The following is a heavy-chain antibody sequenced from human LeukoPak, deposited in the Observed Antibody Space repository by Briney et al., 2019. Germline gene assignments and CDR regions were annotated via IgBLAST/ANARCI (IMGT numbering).Heavy chain of an antibody. J-gene: IGHJ4*02. CDR1: GSTFSNFW. CDR2: IKQDGSEK. V-gene: IGHV3-7*03. CDR3: ARGRVDDY. Sequence: GGSLRLSCAASGSTFSNFWMTWVRQAPGKGLEWVANIKQDGSEKYYVDSVKGRFTISRDNAKNSLYLQMNSLRAEDTAVYYCARGRVDDYWGQGTLVTVSS.